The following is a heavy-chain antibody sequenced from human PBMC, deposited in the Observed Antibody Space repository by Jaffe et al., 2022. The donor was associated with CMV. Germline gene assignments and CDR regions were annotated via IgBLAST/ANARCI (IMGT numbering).Heavy chain of an antibody. V-gene: IGHV6-1*01. Sequence: QVQLQQSGPGLVKPSQTLSLTCAISGDSVSSNSAAWNWIRQSPSRGLEWLGRTYYRSKWYNDYAVSVKSRITINPDTSKNQFSLQLNSVTPEDTAVYYCAREGYSSSWIPDWGDAFDIWGQGTMVTVSS. D-gene: IGHD6-13*01. CDR3: AREGYSSSWIPDWGDAFDI. CDR1: GDSVSSNSAA. J-gene: IGHJ3*02. CDR2: TYYRSKWYN.